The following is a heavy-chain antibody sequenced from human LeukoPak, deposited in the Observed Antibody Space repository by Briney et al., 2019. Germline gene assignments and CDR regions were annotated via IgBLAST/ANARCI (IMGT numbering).Heavy chain of an antibody. J-gene: IGHJ6*03. CDR2: INQVERT. CDR1: GGSLTGYS. D-gene: IGHD2-15*01. Sequence: PSETLSLTCAVHGGSLTGYSWAWVRRSPGEGLEWIGEINQVERTIYSPSLESRVSISLEASKNQFFLQLTSVAAADTAMYYCTRGRATPSRLFFDYYFMDVWGPGTPVTVSS. V-gene: IGHV4-34*01. CDR3: TRGRATPSRLFFDYYFMDV.